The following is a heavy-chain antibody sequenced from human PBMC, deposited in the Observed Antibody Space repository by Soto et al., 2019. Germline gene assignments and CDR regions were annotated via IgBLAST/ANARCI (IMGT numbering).Heavy chain of an antibody. Sequence: GGSLRLSCAASGFTFSNYGMHWVRQAPGKGLEWVAVIWYDGSNKYYADSVKGRFTISRDNSKNTLYLQMTSLRAEHTAVYYCARGAYYYDSSGYSRGSGAFDIWGQGTMVTVSS. D-gene: IGHD3-22*01. CDR3: ARGAYYYDSSGYSRGSGAFDI. CDR1: GFTFSNYG. J-gene: IGHJ3*02. V-gene: IGHV3-33*01. CDR2: IWYDGSNK.